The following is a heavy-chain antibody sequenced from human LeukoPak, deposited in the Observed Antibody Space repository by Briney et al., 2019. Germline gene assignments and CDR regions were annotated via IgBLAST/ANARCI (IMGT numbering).Heavy chain of an antibody. CDR1: GGSISSYY. V-gene: IGHV4-59*01. Sequence: TSETLSLTRTVSGGSISSYYWSWIRQPPGKGLEWIGYIYYSGSTNYNPSLKSRVTISVDTSKNQFSLKLSSVTAADTAVYYCAREDYYDSSGSFDYWGQGTLVTVSS. CDR2: IYYSGST. CDR3: AREDYYDSSGSFDY. D-gene: IGHD3-22*01. J-gene: IGHJ4*02.